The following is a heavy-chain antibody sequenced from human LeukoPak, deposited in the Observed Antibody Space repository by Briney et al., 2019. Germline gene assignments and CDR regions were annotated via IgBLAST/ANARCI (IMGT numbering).Heavy chain of an antibody. CDR2: IYTSGST. CDR3: ALAVAGGQVDS. CDR1: GGSISRGSYY. V-gene: IGHV4-61*02. Sequence: PSQTLSLTCTVSGGSISRGSYYWSWIRQPAGKGLEWIGRIYTSGSTNYNPSLKSRVTISVDTSKNQFSLKLSSVTAADTAVYYCALAVAGGQVDSWGQGTLVTVSS. J-gene: IGHJ4*02. D-gene: IGHD6-19*01.